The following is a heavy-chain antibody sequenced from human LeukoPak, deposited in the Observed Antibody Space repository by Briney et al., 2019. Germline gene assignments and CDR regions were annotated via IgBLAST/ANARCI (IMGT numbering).Heavy chain of an antibody. J-gene: IGHJ4*02. CDR2: ISGSSNYI. CDR3: ARVSSVPTPRALDY. CDR1: GFSLSTHS. D-gene: IGHD4/OR15-4a*01. Sequence: GSLRLSCAASGFSLSTHSMNWVRQAPGKGPEWVSSISGSSNYIFYTDSVKGRFTVSRDNAKNSLYLEMNSLRGEDTAVYYCARVSSVPTPRALDYWGQGTLVTVSS. V-gene: IGHV3-21*01.